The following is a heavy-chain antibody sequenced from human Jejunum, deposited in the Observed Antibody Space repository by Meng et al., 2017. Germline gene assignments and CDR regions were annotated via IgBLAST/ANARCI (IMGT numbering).Heavy chain of an antibody. D-gene: IGHD6-19*01. J-gene: IGHJ5*01. CDR3: AKEDGSGWYYS. V-gene: IGHV3-53*01. Sequence: GESLKISCAASGFTVSSNYMNWVRQAPGKGLEWVSVMYSSGHTYYADSVKGRFTISRDNSKNTLYLQMNSLRVEDAGVYYCAKEDGSGWYYSWGQGTLVTVSS. CDR2: MYSSGHT. CDR1: GFTVSSNY.